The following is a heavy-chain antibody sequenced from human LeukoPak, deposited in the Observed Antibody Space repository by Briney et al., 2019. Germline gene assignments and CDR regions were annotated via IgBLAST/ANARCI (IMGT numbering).Heavy chain of an antibody. CDR2: ISGSGGST. Sequence: GGSLRLSCAASGFTFSSYAMSLVRQAPWKGLEWVSAISGSGGSTYYADSVKGRFTISRDNSKNTLYLQINSLRAEDTAVYYCXXXKNYDTTPRGSDYWGQGTLVTVSS. J-gene: IGHJ4*02. CDR3: XXXKNYDTTPRGSDY. D-gene: IGHD3-22*01. V-gene: IGHV3-23*01. CDR1: GFTFSSYA.